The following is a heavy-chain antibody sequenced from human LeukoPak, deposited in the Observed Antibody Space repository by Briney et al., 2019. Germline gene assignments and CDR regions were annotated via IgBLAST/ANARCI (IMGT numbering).Heavy chain of an antibody. J-gene: IGHJ6*03. CDR1: GYTFTSYG. CDR2: ISAYNGNT. Sequence: ASVKVSCKASGYTFTSYGISWVRQAPGQGLEWMGWISAYNGNTNYAQKLQGRVTMTTDTSTSTAYMELRSLRSDDTAVYYCARGVPVLRFLVWLSLYYYYYMDVWGKGTTVTVSS. CDR3: ARGVPVLRFLVWLSLYYYYYMDV. V-gene: IGHV1-18*01. D-gene: IGHD3-3*01.